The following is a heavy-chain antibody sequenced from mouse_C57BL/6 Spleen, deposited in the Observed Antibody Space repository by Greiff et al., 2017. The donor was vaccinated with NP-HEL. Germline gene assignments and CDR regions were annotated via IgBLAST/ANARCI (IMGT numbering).Heavy chain of an antibody. CDR1: GFTFSSYA. CDR2: ISDGGSYT. Sequence: EVKLVESGGGLVKPGGSLKLSCAASGFTFSSYAMSWVRQTPEKRLEWVATISDGGSYTYYPDNVKGRFTISRDNAKNNLYLQMSHLKSEDTAMYYCARDRYYGSSYDWYFDVWGTGTTVTVSS. J-gene: IGHJ1*03. D-gene: IGHD1-1*01. V-gene: IGHV5-4*01. CDR3: ARDRYYGSSYDWYFDV.